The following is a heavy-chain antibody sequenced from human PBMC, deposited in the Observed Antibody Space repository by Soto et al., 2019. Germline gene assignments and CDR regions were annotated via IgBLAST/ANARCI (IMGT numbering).Heavy chain of an antibody. CDR3: VRAVPGMDV. CDR2: ISNDGGIE. Sequence: QVQLVQSGGGVVRPGRSLRLSCAASGFTLSDFAMHWVRQAPGKGLEWVALISNDGGIEHYGDSVRGRFTISRDNSKHMLYLQMTSLRVEDTAVYYCVRAVPGMDVWGQGTTVTVSS. J-gene: IGHJ6*02. V-gene: IGHV3-30-3*01. CDR1: GFTLSDFA.